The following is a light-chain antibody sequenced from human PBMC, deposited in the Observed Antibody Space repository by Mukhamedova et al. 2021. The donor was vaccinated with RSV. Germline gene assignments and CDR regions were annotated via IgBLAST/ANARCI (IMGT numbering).Light chain of an antibody. CDR3: QQYNSYPYS. CDR2: KAS. J-gene: IGKJ2*03. V-gene: IGKV1-5*03. Sequence: WYQRRVHGKAPKLLIYKASSLESGVPSRFSGSGSGTEFTLSISSLQPDDFATYYCQQYNSYPYSFGQGTKLEIK.